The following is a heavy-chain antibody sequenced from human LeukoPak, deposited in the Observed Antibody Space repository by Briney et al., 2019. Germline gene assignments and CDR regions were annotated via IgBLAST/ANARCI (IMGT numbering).Heavy chain of an antibody. J-gene: IGHJ5*02. Sequence: SETLSLTCTVSGGSISSYYWSWIRQPPGKGLEWIGYIYYSGSTNYNPSLKSRVTISVDTSKNQFSLKLSSVTAADTAVYYCARDSGTTGEVKFDPWGQGTLVTVSS. CDR2: IYYSGST. CDR3: ARDSGTTGEVKFDP. CDR1: GGSISSYY. V-gene: IGHV4-59*12. D-gene: IGHD3-10*01.